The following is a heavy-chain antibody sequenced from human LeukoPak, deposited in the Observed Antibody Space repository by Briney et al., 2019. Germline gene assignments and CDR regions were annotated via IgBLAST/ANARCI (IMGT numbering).Heavy chain of an antibody. V-gene: IGHV3-7*01. CDR1: GFTFSNYW. D-gene: IGHD3-22*01. CDR3: ARPKSKFDDTDAFDI. CDR2: IKEDGSEK. J-gene: IGHJ3*02. Sequence: RGGSLRLSCAASGFTFSNYWMNWVRQAPGTGLEWVANIKEDGSEKRYVDSVKGRFTISRDNAKNSLYLQMNSLRAEDTAVYYCARPKSKFDDTDAFDIWGQGTVVTVSP.